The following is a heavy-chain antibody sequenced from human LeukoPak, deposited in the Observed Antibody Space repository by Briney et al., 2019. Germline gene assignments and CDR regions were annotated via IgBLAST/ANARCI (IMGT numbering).Heavy chain of an antibody. D-gene: IGHD3-22*01. CDR1: GFSFDGYT. CDR3: AKDSGYYYDNSGYSLDY. Sequence: GGSLRLSCAASGFSFDGYTMHWVRQIPGKGLEWVSLISWDGGSTYHADSVKGRFTMSRDNSKNSLYLQMNSLTTEDTALYYCAKDSGYYYDNSGYSLDYWGQGTLVTVSS. V-gene: IGHV3-43*01. J-gene: IGHJ4*02. CDR2: ISWDGGST.